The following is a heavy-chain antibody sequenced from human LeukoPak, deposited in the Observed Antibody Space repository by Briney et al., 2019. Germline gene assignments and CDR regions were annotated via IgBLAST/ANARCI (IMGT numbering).Heavy chain of an antibody. V-gene: IGHV4-61*01. D-gene: IGHD3-9*01. Sequence: SETLSLTCTVSGCSVSSGSYYWSWIRQPPGKGLEWIGYIYYSGSTNYNPSLNSRVTISVDTSKNQFSLKLSSVTAADTAVYYCASSGFFDWSSFDYWGQGTLVTVSS. J-gene: IGHJ4*02. CDR3: ASSGFFDWSSFDY. CDR1: GCSVSSGSYY. CDR2: IYYSGST.